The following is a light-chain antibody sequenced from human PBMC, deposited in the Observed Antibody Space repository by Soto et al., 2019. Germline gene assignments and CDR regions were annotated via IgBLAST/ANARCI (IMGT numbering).Light chain of an antibody. CDR1: QCISIW. J-gene: IGKJ1*01. CDR2: KAS. V-gene: IGKV1-5*03. Sequence: DIQLTQSPSTLSASVGDRVTITCRASQCISIWLAWYQQKPGKAPKLLLYKASSIDSGVPSRFSGSGSWTDFTLTISSLQPDDFAAYYCQQYNDYSPRTFGQGTMVEIK. CDR3: QQYNDYSPRT.